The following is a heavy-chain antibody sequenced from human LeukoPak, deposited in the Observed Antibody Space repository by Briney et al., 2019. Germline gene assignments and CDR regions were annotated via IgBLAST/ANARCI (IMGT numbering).Heavy chain of an antibody. V-gene: IGHV4-34*01. J-gene: IGHJ5*02. CDR1: GGSFSGYY. Sequence: PSETLSLTCAIYGGSFSGYYWSWIRQPPAKGLEWIGEIHHSGSTNYNPSLKSRVTISVDTSKKQFSLKLSSVTAADTAVYYCARKGGGQLVNTRRWFDPWGQGTLVTVSS. CDR2: IHHSGST. CDR3: ARKGGGQLVNTRRWFDP. D-gene: IGHD6-13*01.